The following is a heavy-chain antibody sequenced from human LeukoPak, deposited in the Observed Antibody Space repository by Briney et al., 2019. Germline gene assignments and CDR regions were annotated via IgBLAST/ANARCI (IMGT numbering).Heavy chain of an antibody. J-gene: IGHJ4*02. D-gene: IGHD5-18*01. Sequence: PGRSLRLSCAASGFTFSSYGMHWVRQAPGKRLEWVAVISYDGSNKYYADSVKGRFTISRDNSKNTLYLQMNSLRAEDTAVYYCAKDSLDPHSYGVPHYFDYWGQGTLVTVSS. CDR2: ISYDGSNK. CDR3: AKDSLDPHSYGVPHYFDY. V-gene: IGHV3-30*18. CDR1: GFTFSSYG.